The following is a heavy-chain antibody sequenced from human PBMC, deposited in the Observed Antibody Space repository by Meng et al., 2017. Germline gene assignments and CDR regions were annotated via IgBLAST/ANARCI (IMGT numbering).Heavy chain of an antibody. CDR1: GFTFSSYS. J-gene: IGHJ3*02. CDR2: ISSSSSYI. V-gene: IGHV3-21*01. CDR3: ARAMPMVRGVMGAFDI. D-gene: IGHD3-10*01. Sequence: GGSLRLSCAASGFTFSSYSMNWVRQAPGKGLEWVSSISSSSSYIDYADSVKGRFTISRDNAKNSLYLQMNSLRAEDTAVYYCARAMPMVRGVMGAFDIWGQGTMVTVSS.